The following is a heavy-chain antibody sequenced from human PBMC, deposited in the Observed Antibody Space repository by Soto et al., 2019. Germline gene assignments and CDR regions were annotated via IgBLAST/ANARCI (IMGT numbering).Heavy chain of an antibody. CDR2: ISPYKGNT. J-gene: IGHJ4*02. Sequence: ASVKVSCKASGYTFSSIGISWVREAPGQGLEWMGWISPYKGNTHYAQGLQGRVTMTTDTSTSTAYMELRSLRSDDTAVYYCARDLDASVCYYNDYWGQGTLVTVSS. V-gene: IGHV1-18*01. CDR3: ARDLDASVCYYNDY. D-gene: IGHD3-10*01. CDR1: GYTFSSIG.